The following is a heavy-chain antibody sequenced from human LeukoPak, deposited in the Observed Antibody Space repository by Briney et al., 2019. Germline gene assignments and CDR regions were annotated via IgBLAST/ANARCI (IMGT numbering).Heavy chain of an antibody. CDR3: AREGVGIKDLDY. V-gene: IGHV3-21*01. Sequence: PGGSLRLSCAASGFTFSNYIMDWVRQAPGNGLEWVSSIEKTGSYVYHVDSVRGRFTISRDNAKNSLYLQMNSLRDEDTAVYYCAREGVGIKDLDYWGQGTLVTVSS. J-gene: IGHJ4*02. CDR1: GFTFSNYI. D-gene: IGHD3-10*01. CDR2: IEKTGSYV.